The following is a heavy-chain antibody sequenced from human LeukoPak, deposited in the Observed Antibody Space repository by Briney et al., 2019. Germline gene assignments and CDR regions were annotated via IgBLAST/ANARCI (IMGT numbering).Heavy chain of an antibody. D-gene: IGHD3-10*01. V-gene: IGHV3-30-3*01. CDR3: ARGPYYYGSGSEDAFDI. Sequence: GGSLRLSCAASGFTFSSYAMHWVRQAPGKGLEWVAVISYDGSNKYYADSVKGRFTISRDNSKNTLYLQMNSLRAEDTAVYYCARGPYYYGSGSEDAFDIWGQGTMVTVSS. CDR2: ISYDGSNK. CDR1: GFTFSSYA. J-gene: IGHJ3*02.